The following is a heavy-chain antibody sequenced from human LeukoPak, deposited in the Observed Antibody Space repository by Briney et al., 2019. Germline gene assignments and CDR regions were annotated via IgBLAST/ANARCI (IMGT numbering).Heavy chain of an antibody. CDR1: GGSISSGGYY. CDR3: ARRSQAAAGRGIDY. J-gene: IGHJ4*02. D-gene: IGHD6-13*01. Sequence: SQTLSLTCTVSGGSISSGGYYWSWIRQHPGKGLEWIGTMSNSGSTYYNPSLKSRVTISGDTAKNQFSLKLSSVTAADTAVYYCARRSQAAAGRGIDYWGQGTLVTVSS. V-gene: IGHV4-30-2*03. CDR2: MSNSGST.